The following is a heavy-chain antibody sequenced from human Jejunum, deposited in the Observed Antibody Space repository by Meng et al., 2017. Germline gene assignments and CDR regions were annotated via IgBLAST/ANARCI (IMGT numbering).Heavy chain of an antibody. J-gene: IGHJ4*02. CDR1: GYIFKNYA. D-gene: IGHD2-15*01. V-gene: IGHV1-3*04. CDR2: INTDNGDT. Sequence: QVLLLQTAAEVKEPGASVKVSCKASGYIFKNYAMQWVRQAPGQRLDWIGWINTDNGDTQYSQTFQGRVTITRDTSASTTYMELSSLRSEDTAVYFCARERQTSGEDYWGQGTLVTVSS. CDR3: ARERQTSGEDY.